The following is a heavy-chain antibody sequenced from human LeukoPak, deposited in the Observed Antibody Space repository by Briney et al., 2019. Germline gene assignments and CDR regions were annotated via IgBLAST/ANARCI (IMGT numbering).Heavy chain of an antibody. CDR2: ISPSSSSI. Sequence: PGGSLRLSCAASGFTFSNCNMNWVRHAPGKGLEWVSSISPSSSSIYYADSVKGRFTISRDNAKNSLYLQMNSLRAEDMAVYCCARDGPIFGVVNDRAQFDYWGQGTLVTVSS. J-gene: IGHJ4*02. CDR3: ARDGPIFGVVNDRAQFDY. V-gene: IGHV3-21*01. D-gene: IGHD3-3*01. CDR1: GFTFSNCN.